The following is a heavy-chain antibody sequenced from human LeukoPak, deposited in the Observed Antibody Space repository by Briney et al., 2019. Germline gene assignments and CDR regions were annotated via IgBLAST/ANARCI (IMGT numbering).Heavy chain of an antibody. CDR3: ARDFSSSSTVYYYYYMDV. Sequence: SETLSLTCAVYGGSFSGYYWSWIRQPPGKGLEWIGSIYYSGSTYYNPSLKSRVTISVDTSKNQFSLKLSSVTAADTAIYYCARDFSSSSTVYYYYYMDVWGKGTTVTVSS. D-gene: IGHD6-6*01. CDR2: IYYSGST. CDR1: GGSFSGYY. J-gene: IGHJ6*03. V-gene: IGHV4-34*01.